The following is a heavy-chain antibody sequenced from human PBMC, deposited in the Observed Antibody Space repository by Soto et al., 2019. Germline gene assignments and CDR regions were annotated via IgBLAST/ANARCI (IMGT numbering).Heavy chain of an antibody. Sequence: QVQLVESGGGVVQPGRSLRLSCAASGFTFSKYAMHWVRQAPGKGLEWVAVISFDGRNKYHADSVKGRFTISRDDSKNTLYLKMNSLRAEDTALYYCAKDRGRYYYDSSGLLGGYFDYWGQGTLVTVSS. D-gene: IGHD3-22*01. CDR1: GFTFSKYA. CDR2: ISFDGRNK. J-gene: IGHJ4*02. V-gene: IGHV3-30*04. CDR3: AKDRGRYYYDSSGLLGGYFDY.